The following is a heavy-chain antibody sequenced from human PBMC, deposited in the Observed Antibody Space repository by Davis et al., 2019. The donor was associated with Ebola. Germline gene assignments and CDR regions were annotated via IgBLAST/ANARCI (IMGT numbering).Heavy chain of an antibody. Sequence: ASVKVSCKASGYTFTSYGISWVRQAPGQGLEWMGWISAYNGNTNYAQKFQGWVTMTRDTSISTAYMELSRLRSDDTAVYYCARAGYYYGSGSYLAGFDPWGQGTLVTVSS. V-gene: IGHV1-18*01. CDR3: ARAGYYYGSGSYLAGFDP. J-gene: IGHJ5*02. CDR1: GYTFTSYG. CDR2: ISAYNGNT. D-gene: IGHD3-10*01.